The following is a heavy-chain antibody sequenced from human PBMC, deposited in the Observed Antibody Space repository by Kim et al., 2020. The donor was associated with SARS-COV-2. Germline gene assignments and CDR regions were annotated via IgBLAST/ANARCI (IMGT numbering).Heavy chain of an antibody. Sequence: VKGRLTISRDNAKTSLYLQMNSLRAEDTAVYYCARERFKTPLDYYYAMYVWGQGTTVTVSS. CDR3: ARERFKTPLDYYYAMYV. J-gene: IGHJ6*02. V-gene: IGHV3-48*03. D-gene: IGHD3-16*01.